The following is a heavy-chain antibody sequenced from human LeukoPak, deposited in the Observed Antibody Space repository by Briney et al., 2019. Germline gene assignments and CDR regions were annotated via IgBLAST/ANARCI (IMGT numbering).Heavy chain of an antibody. V-gene: IGHV1-18*01. Sequence: GASVKVSCKASGYTFTTYGISWVRQAPGQGLEWMGWISASNGNTNYAQKLQGRVTMTTDTSTTTAYMELRSLRSDDTAVYYCARGNWKGSSWLYYFDYWGQGTLVTVSS. J-gene: IGHJ4*02. D-gene: IGHD6-13*01. CDR3: ARGNWKGSSWLYYFDY. CDR2: ISASNGNT. CDR1: GYTFTTYG.